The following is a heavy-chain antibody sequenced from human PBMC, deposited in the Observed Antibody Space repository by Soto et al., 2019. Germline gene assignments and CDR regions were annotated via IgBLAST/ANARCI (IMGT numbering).Heavy chain of an antibody. Sequence: TLSLTCTVSGGSISSGGYYWSWIRQHPGKGLEWIGYIYYSGSTYYNPSLKSRVTISVDTSKNQFSLKLSSVTAADTAVYYCARAGVSYGYIRLGYYYYYGMDVWGKGNTVT. V-gene: IGHV4-31*03. CDR3: ARAGVSYGYIRLGYYYYYGMDV. CDR2: IYYSGST. J-gene: IGHJ6*04. CDR1: GGSISSGGYY. D-gene: IGHD5-18*01.